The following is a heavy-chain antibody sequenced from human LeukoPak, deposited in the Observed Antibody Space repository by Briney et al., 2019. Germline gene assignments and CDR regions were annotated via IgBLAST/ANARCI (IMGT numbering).Heavy chain of an antibody. CDR1: GFTFSSYA. D-gene: IGHD5-12*01. Sequence: PGGSLRLSCAASGFTFSSYAMSWVRQAPGKGLEWVSAISGSGGSTYYADSVKGRFTISRDNSKNTLYLQMNSLRAEDTAVYYCAKALPVGHFNGYDFDYWGQGTLDTVSS. CDR2: ISGSGGST. J-gene: IGHJ4*02. CDR3: AKALPVGHFNGYDFDY. V-gene: IGHV3-23*01.